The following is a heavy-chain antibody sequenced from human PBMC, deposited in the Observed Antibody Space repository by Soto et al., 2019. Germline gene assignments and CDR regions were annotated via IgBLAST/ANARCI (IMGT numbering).Heavy chain of an antibody. CDR1: GGSISSSSYY. D-gene: IGHD2-2*01. CDR2: IYYSGST. CDR3: ARAPGAHCSSTSCSQVYYGMDV. J-gene: IGHJ6*02. Sequence: SETLSLTCTVPGGSISSSSYYWGWIRQPPGKGLEWIGSIYYSGSTYYNPSLKSRVTISVDTSKNQFSLKLSSVTAADTAVYYCARAPGAHCSSTSCSQVYYGMDVWGQGTTVTVSS. V-gene: IGHV4-39*01.